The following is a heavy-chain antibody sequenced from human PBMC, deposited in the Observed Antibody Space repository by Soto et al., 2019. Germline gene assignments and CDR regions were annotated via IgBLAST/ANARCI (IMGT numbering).Heavy chain of an antibody. J-gene: IGHJ6*02. CDR2: ISSNGVSM. V-gene: IGHV3-11*01. Sequence: VRLSCVASGFTFSDYYMTWIRQAPGKGLEWVSYISSNGVSMYYGDSVKGRFTISRDDAENSLHLQMNSLRAEDTAVYYCARLASLGHPYYFGMDVWGQGTTVTVSS. CDR3: ARLASLGHPYYFGMDV. CDR1: GFTFSDYY.